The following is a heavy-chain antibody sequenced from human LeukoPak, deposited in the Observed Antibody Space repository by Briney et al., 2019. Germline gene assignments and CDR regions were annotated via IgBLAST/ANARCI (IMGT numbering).Heavy chain of an antibody. CDR3: ARDLMAMVRGVIISPH. CDR1: GFTFRSFA. CDR2: ISYDGSTK. V-gene: IGHV3-30*04. D-gene: IGHD3-10*01. J-gene: IGHJ4*02. Sequence: GGSLRLSRTASGFTFRSFAMHWVRQAPGKGLEWLAVISYDGSTKYYADSVKGRFTISRDNSKNTLYLQMNSLRAEDTAVYYCARDLMAMVRGVIISPHWGQGTLVTVSS.